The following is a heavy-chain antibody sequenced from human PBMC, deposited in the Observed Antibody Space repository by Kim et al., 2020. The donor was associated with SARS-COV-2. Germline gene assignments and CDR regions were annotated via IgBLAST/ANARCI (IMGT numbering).Heavy chain of an antibody. CDR2: FLYTAST. J-gene: IGHJ5*02. V-gene: IGHV4-39*01. Sequence: SETLSLTCSVSGGSVSSRTYFWAWIRQPPGKGLEWIGSFLYTASTYYKPSLKSRVSMSADTAKNQFSLRLTSVTAADTAVYYCARHPPWAADKGGFDPWGQGTLVTVSS. CDR3: ARHPPWAADKGGFDP. D-gene: IGHD6-13*01. CDR1: GGSVSSRTYF.